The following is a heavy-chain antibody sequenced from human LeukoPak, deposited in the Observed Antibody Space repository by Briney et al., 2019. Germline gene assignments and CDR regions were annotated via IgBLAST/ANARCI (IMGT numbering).Heavy chain of an antibody. CDR3: ARHRARGYSYGTLDY. J-gene: IGHJ4*02. D-gene: IGHD5-18*01. CDR1: GGSISSSSYY. Sequence: SETLSLTCTVSGGSISSSSYYWGWIRQPPGKGLEWIGSIYYSGSTYYNPSLKSRVTISVDTSKNQFSLELSSVTAADTAVYYCARHRARGYSYGTLDYWGQGTLVTVSS. V-gene: IGHV4-39*01. CDR2: IYYSGST.